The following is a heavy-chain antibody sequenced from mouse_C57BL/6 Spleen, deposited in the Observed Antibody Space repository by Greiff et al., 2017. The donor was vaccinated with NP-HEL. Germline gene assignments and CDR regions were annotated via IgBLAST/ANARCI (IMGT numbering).Heavy chain of an antibody. CDR2: IDPSDSYT. V-gene: IGHV1-50*01. Sequence: QVQLQQPGAELVKPGASVKLSCKASGYTFTSYWMQWVKQRPGQGLEWIGEIDPSDSYTNYNQQFKGKATLTVDTSSSTAYMQLSSLTSEDSAVYYCARTGTDAMDYWGKGTSVTVSS. CDR1: GYTFTSYW. J-gene: IGHJ4*01. CDR3: ARTGTDAMDY. D-gene: IGHD4-1*01.